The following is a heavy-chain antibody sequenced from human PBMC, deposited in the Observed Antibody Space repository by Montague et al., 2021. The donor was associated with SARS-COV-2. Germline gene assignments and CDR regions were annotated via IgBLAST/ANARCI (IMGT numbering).Heavy chain of an antibody. D-gene: IGHD6-13*01. V-gene: IGHV3-53*01. CDR3: ARGGHSSSWYYYYGMDV. CDR1: GFTVSSNY. CDR2: IYSGGST. J-gene: IGHJ6*02. Sequence: SLRLSCAASGFTVSSNYMSWVRQAPGKGLEWVSVIYSGGSTYYAYSVXXRFTISRDNSKNTLYLQMNSLRAEDTAVYYCARGGHSSSWYYYYGMDVWGQGTTVTVSS.